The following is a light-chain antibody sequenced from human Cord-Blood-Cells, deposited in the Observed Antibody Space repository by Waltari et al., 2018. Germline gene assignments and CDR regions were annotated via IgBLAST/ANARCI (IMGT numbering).Light chain of an antibody. Sequence: QSALTQPASVSGSPGQSFTISCTDTSSAVGGYNYVSWYQQHPGKAPTHMIYDFSNRPSGVSNRVSGSKSGNTASLTISGLQAEDEADYYCSSYTSSSTWVFGGGTKLTVL. V-gene: IGLV2-14*01. CDR3: SSYTSSSTWV. CDR2: DFS. J-gene: IGLJ3*02. CDR1: SSAVGGYNY.